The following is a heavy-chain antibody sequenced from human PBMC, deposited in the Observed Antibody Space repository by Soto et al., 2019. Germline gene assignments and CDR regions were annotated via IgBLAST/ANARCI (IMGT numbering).Heavy chain of an antibody. V-gene: IGHV1-18*01. CDR1: GYTFTSYG. D-gene: IGHD2-8*01. J-gene: IGHJ6*02. Sequence: ASVKVSCKASGYTFTSYGISWVRQAPGQGLEWMGWISGYNGDTNYAQKFQDRVSMTIDTSTGTAYMELRSLTSDDTAIYYCAKNGQPPYYYYCLDVWG. CDR3: AKNGQPPYYYYCLDV. CDR2: ISGYNGDT.